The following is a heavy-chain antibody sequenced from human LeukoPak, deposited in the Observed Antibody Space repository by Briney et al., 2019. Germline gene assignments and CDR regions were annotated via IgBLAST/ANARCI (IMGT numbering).Heavy chain of an antibody. Sequence: SETLSLTCTVSGGSISSYYWSWIRQPAGKGLEWIGRIYTSGSTNYNPSLKSRVTMSVDTSKNQFSLKLSSVTAADTVVYYCARSLYYYDSSGYLRNYFDYWGQGTLVTVSS. CDR3: ARSLYYYDSSGYLRNYFDY. V-gene: IGHV4-4*07. J-gene: IGHJ4*02. D-gene: IGHD3-22*01. CDR1: GGSISSYY. CDR2: IYTSGST.